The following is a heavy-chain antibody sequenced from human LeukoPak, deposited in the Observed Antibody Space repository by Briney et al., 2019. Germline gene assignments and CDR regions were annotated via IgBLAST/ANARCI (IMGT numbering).Heavy chain of an antibody. V-gene: IGHV3-23*01. Sequence: ETLSLTCAVYGGSFSGYYWSWIRQPPGKGLEWVSAISGSGGSTYYADSVKGRFTISRDNSKNTLYLQMNSLRAEDTAVYYCAKGDYYDSSGYYSPWGQGTLVTVSS. J-gene: IGHJ4*02. CDR2: ISGSGGST. D-gene: IGHD3-22*01. CDR3: AKGDYYDSSGYYSP. CDR1: GGSFSGYY.